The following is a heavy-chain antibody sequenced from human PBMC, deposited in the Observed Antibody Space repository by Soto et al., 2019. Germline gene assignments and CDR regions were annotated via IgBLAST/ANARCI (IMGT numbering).Heavy chain of an antibody. Sequence: SETLSLTCAVYGGSFSGYYWSWIRQPPGKGLEWIGEINHSGSTNYNPSLKSRVTISVDTSKNQFSLKLSSVTAADTAVYYCARGRAYCSGGSCYQVRYFDYWGQGTLVTVS. D-gene: IGHD2-15*01. J-gene: IGHJ4*02. V-gene: IGHV4-34*01. CDR1: GGSFSGYY. CDR2: INHSGST. CDR3: ARGRAYCSGGSCYQVRYFDY.